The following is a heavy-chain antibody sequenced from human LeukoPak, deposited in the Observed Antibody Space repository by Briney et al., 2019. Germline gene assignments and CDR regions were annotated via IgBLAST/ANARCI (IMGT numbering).Heavy chain of an antibody. CDR1: GFTFSSYS. V-gene: IGHV3-21*01. Sequence: GGSLRLSCAASGFTFSSYSMNWVRQAPGKGLEWVSFISTSSSYIYYADSVKGRFTISRDNAKNSLYLQMSSLRAEDTAVYYCARDRGIAGSWGQGTLVTVSS. J-gene: IGHJ4*02. D-gene: IGHD1-26*01. CDR2: ISTSSSYI. CDR3: ARDRGIAGS.